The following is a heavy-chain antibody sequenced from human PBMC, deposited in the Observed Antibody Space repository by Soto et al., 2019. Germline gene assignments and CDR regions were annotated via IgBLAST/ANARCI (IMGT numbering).Heavy chain of an antibody. CDR1: GFAFDTYG. Sequence: QVQLVESGGGVIQPGRSLRLSCEASGFAFDTYGMHWIRQGAGQGLEWVATMSYDGSKIYYRDSVRDRFSISRDDSKRTLYLQMNSLRAEDTAVYYCAKDRDPYYYYYLMDVWGQGTTVTVSS. CDR3: AKDRDPYYYYYLMDV. CDR2: MSYDGSKI. V-gene: IGHV3-30*18. J-gene: IGHJ6*02.